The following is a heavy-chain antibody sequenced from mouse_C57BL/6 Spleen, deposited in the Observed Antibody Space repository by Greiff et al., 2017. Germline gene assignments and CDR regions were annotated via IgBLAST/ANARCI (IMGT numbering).Heavy chain of an antibody. CDR1: GYTFTSYW. CDR3: AREDYGRFAY. CDR2: IDPSDSET. J-gene: IGHJ3*01. Sequence: QVQLQQPGAELVRPGSSVKLSCKASGYTFTSYWMHWVKQRPIQGLEWIGNIDPSDSETHYNQKFKDKATLTVDKSSSTAYLQLSSLTSEDSAVYYCAREDYGRFAYWGQGTLVTVSA. V-gene: IGHV1-52*01. D-gene: IGHD2-4*01.